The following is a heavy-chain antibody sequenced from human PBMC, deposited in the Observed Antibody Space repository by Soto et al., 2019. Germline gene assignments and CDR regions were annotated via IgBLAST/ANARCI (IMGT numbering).Heavy chain of an antibody. J-gene: IGHJ4*02. CDR3: ARASASSMLRGVIIN. CDR2: MYHSGNT. Sequence: AEPRSLPGAVSGGSIIIDNWWSWFLHPPLKGLEWIGEMYHSGNTTYNPSLKSRVTISVDKSKNQFSMKMTSVTAADTALYYCARASASSMLRGVIINWGQGNQVTVAS. D-gene: IGHD3-10*01. V-gene: IGHV4-4*02. CDR1: GGSIIIDNW.